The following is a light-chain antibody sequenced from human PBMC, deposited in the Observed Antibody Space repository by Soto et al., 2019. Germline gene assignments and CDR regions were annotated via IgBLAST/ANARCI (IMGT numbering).Light chain of an antibody. CDR1: SSDVGGYNY. J-gene: IGLJ2*01. V-gene: IGLV2-8*01. CDR2: EVT. Sequence: QSALTQPPSASGSPGQSVAISCTGTSSDVGGYNYVSWYQQHPGRAPKLIIFEVTKRPSGVPDRFSGSKSGNTASLTVSGLQGEDEADYYCSSYVASNTLVFGGGTKRTVL. CDR3: SSYVASNTLV.